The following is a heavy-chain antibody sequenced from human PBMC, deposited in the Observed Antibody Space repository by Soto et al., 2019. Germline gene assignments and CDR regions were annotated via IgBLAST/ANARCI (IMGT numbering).Heavy chain of an antibody. CDR1: GFTFSSYA. V-gene: IGHV3-23*01. Sequence: PGGSLRLSCAASGFTFSSYAMSWVRQAPGKGLEWGSAISGSGGSTYYADSVKGRFTISRDNSKNTLYLQMNSLRAEDTAVYYCAKHSKYYYDSSGITLYFDYWGQGTLVTVSS. J-gene: IGHJ4*02. CDR2: ISGSGGST. D-gene: IGHD3-22*01. CDR3: AKHSKYYYDSSGITLYFDY.